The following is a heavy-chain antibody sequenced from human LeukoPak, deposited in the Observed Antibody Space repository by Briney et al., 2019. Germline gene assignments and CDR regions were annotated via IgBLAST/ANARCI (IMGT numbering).Heavy chain of an antibody. V-gene: IGHV4-59*01. CDR3: ARAHRPTTHFDY. CDR1: GPSISSYY. CDR2: IYYSGST. Sequence: SETLSHTCTVSGPSISSYYWSWIRQPPGKGLEWIGYIYYSGSTNYNPSLKSRVTISVDTSKNQFSLKLSSVTAADTAVYYCARAHRPTTHFDYWGQGTLVTVSS. J-gene: IGHJ4*02. D-gene: IGHD1-7*01.